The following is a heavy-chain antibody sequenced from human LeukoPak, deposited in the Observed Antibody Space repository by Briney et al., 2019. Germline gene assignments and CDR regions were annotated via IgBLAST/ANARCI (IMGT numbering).Heavy chain of an antibody. J-gene: IGHJ4*02. D-gene: IGHD3-10*01. V-gene: IGHV3-7*01. CDR3: ARTAYGSGSYRSDY. CDR1: GFTFSDYS. Sequence: PGGSLRLSCAASGFTFSDYSMSWVRQAPGKGLEWVANIKQDGSEKYYVDSVKGRFTISRDNAKNSLYLQMNSLRAEDTAVYYCARTAYGSGSYRSDYWGQGTLVTVSS. CDR2: IKQDGSEK.